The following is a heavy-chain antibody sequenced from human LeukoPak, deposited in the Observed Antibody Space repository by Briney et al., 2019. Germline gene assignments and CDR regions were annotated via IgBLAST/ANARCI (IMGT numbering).Heavy chain of an antibody. Sequence: SETLSLTCTVSGGSINSYYWSWIRQPAGKGLEWIGRIYTSGSTNYNPSLKSRVTISVDTSKNQFSLKLSSVTAADTAVYYCARAIYYYDSSGHFDYWGQGTLVTVSS. D-gene: IGHD3-22*01. CDR3: ARAIYYYDSSGHFDY. CDR2: IYTSGST. V-gene: IGHV4-4*07. CDR1: GGSINSYY. J-gene: IGHJ4*02.